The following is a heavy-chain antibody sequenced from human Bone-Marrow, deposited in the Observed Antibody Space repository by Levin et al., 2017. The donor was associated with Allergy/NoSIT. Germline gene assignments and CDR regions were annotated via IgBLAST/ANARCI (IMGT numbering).Heavy chain of an antibody. D-gene: IGHD2-15*01. CDR3: ARRGPSASNCPRGYYYMDV. V-gene: IGHV1-2*06. CDR2: INPNSAGI. CDR1: GYIFIDFY. J-gene: IGHJ6*03. Sequence: ASVKVSCKASGYIFIDFYMHWVRQAPGQGLEWVGRINPNSAGINYAQKFQGRVAMTRDTSISTVYMELSRLRSDDTAVYYCARRGPSASNCPRGYYYMDVWGEGTTVTVSS.